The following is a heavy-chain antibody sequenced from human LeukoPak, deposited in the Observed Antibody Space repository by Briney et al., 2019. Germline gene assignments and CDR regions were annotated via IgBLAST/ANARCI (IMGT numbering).Heavy chain of an antibody. CDR1: GYTFTGYY. CDR3: ARVKYRAAGDKQH. Sequence: ASVKVSCKASGYTFTGYYIHWLRRAPGQGLEWMGWINPDSGGTNYAQKFQGRVTMTRDTSITTVYMELSRLRSDDTAVYYCARVKYRAAGDKQHWGRGTLVTVSS. J-gene: IGHJ1*01. V-gene: IGHV1-2*02. D-gene: IGHD6-13*01. CDR2: INPDSGGT.